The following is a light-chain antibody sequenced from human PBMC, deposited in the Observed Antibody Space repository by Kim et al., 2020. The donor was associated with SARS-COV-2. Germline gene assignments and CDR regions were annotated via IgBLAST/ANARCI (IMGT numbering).Light chain of an antibody. J-gene: IGKJ1*01. CDR1: QNVNTY. Sequence: IQMTQSPSSLSASVGDRVTITCRASQNVNTYLNWYQQKAGKAPQLLISGSSTLQSGVPSRFSGSGSGTEFTLTITSLQPDDFAIYYCQQSFDAPRTFGPGTKVDIK. CDR2: GSS. V-gene: IGKV1-39*01. CDR3: QQSFDAPRT.